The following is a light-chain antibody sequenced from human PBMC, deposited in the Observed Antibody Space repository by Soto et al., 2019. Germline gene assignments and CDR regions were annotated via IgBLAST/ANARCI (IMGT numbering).Light chain of an antibody. CDR2: EVT. CDR3: SSYTSSNTVV. CDR1: NTDVGDYDY. J-gene: IGLJ3*02. Sequence: QSALTQPASVSGSPGQSITISCTGTNTDVGDYDYVSWYQQYPGKAPKLMLYEVTKRPSGVSNRFSGSKFGNAASLTISGLQAEDEADYYCSSYTSSNTVVFGRGTKLTVL. V-gene: IGLV2-14*01.